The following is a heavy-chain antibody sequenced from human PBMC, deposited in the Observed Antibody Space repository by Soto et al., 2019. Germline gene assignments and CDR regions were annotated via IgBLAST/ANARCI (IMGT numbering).Heavy chain of an antibody. D-gene: IGHD2-21*02. J-gene: IGHJ4*02. CDR2: IIPIFGTA. V-gene: IGHV1-69*06. CDR1: GGTFSSYA. Sequence: SVKVSCKASGGTFSSYAISWVRQAPGQGLEWMGGIIPIFGTANYGPSFQGQVTISADKSISTAYLQWSSLKASDTAMYYCARLGDCGGDCYLDYWGQGTLVTVSS. CDR3: ARLGDCGGDCYLDY.